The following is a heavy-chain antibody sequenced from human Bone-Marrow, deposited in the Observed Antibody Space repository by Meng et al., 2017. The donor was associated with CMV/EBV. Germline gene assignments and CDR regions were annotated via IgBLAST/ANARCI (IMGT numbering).Heavy chain of an antibody. J-gene: IGHJ4*02. CDR2: ISSSSSYI. D-gene: IGHD1-20*01. CDR1: GFTFSSYS. CDR3: ARELDTYNYPRFFDY. Sequence: GGSLRLSCAASGFTFSSYSMNWVRQAPGKGLEWISSISSSSSYIYYADSVKGRFTISRDNSKNTLYLQMNSLRAEDTAVYYCARELDTYNYPRFFDYWGQGTLVTVSS. V-gene: IGHV3-21*01.